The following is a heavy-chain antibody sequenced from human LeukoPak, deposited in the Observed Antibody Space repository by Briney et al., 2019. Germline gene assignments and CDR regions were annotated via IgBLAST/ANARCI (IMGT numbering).Heavy chain of an antibody. CDR3: AKDLDIVATITGN. J-gene: IGHJ4*02. Sequence: GGSLRLSCAASGFTFSSYAMSWVRQAPGKGLEWISGVSGSGGSTYYADSVKGRFTISRDNSKNTLYLQMNSLRAEDTAVYYCAKDLDIVATITGNWGQGTLVTVSS. D-gene: IGHD5-12*01. CDR2: VSGSGGST. V-gene: IGHV3-23*01. CDR1: GFTFSSYA.